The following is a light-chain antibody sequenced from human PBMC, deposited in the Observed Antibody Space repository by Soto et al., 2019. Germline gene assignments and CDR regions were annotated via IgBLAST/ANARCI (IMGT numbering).Light chain of an antibody. CDR1: QSISSW. J-gene: IGKJ1*01. Sequence: DIQMTQSPSTLSASLGNIVTLTCRASQSISSWLAWYQQKPGKAPKLLIYDASSLESGVPSRFSGSGSGTEFTLTISSLQPDDFATYYCQQYNSYWTFGQGTKVDIK. CDR3: QQYNSYWT. CDR2: DAS. V-gene: IGKV1-5*01.